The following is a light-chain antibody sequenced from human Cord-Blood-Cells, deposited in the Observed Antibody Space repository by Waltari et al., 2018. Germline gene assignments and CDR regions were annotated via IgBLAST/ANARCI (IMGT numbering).Light chain of an antibody. CDR1: NLGSKS. CDR2: YDS. V-gene: IGLV3-21*04. CDR3: QVWDSSSDHYV. J-gene: IGLJ1*01. Sequence: SYVLTQPPSVSVAPGKTARLTCGGNNLGSKSVHWYQQKPGQAPVLVIYYDSHRPSGIRERFSGSNSGNTATLTISRVEAGDEADYYCQVWDSSSDHYVFGTGTKVTVL.